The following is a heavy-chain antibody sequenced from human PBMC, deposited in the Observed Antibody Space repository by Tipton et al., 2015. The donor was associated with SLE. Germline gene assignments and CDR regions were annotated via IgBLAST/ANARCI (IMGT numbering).Heavy chain of an antibody. CDR1: GGSISSYY. CDR3: ARGCWSGDCPIHYYYYMDV. CDR2: IYTSGST. D-gene: IGHD3-3*01. J-gene: IGHJ6*03. V-gene: IGHV4-4*07. Sequence: TLSLTCTVSGGSISSYYWSWIRQPAGKGLDWIGRIYTSGSTNYNPSLKSRVTMSVDTSKNQFSLKLSSVTAADTAVYYCARGCWSGDCPIHYYYYMDVWGKGTTVTVSS.